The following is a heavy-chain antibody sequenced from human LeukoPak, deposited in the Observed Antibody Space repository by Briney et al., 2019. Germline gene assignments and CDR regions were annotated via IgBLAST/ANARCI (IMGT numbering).Heavy chain of an antibody. CDR2: ISSNGGST. Sequence: GGSLRLSCAASGFTFTSYWMSWVRQAPGKGLEYVSAISSNGGSTYYADSVKGRFTISRDNSKNTLYLQMSSLRAEDTAVYYCVKLGVRGVIGDYWGQGTLVTVSS. J-gene: IGHJ4*02. V-gene: IGHV3-64D*06. CDR3: VKLGVRGVIGDY. CDR1: GFTFTSYW. D-gene: IGHD3-10*01.